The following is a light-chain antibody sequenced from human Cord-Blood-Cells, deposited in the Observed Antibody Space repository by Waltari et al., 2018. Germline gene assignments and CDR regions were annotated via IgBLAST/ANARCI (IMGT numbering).Light chain of an antibody. V-gene: IGLV2-8*01. CDR3: SSYAGSNNLYV. CDR1: SSDVGGYKF. J-gene: IGLJ1*01. CDR2: EVS. Sequence: QSALTQPPSASGSPGQSVTIPCTGTSSDVGGYKFVSWYQQHPGKAPKLMIYEVSKRPSGVPDRFSGSRSGNTASLTVSGLQAEDEADYYCSSYAGSNNLYVFGTGTKVTVL.